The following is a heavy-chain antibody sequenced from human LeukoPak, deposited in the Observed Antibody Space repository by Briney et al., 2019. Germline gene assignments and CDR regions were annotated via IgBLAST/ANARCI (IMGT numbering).Heavy chain of an antibody. CDR3: ASDSRAPHYYYGMDV. Sequence: GGSLRLSCAASGFTFSSYAMSWVRQAPGKGLEWVSAISGSGGSTYYADSVKGRLTISRDNSKNTLYLQMNSLRAEDTAVYYCASDSRAPHYYYGMDVWAKGPRSPSP. CDR2: ISGSGGST. CDR1: GFTFSSYA. J-gene: IGHJ6*02. V-gene: IGHV3-23*01. D-gene: IGHD3-10*01.